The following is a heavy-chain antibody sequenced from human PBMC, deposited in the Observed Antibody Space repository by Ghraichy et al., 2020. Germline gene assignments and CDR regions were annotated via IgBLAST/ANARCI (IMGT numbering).Heavy chain of an antibody. CDR1: GDSVSSNSAA. CDR2: TYFRSKWYN. Sequence: SQTLSLTCAISGDSVSSNSAAWNWIGQSPSRGLEWLGRTYFRSKWYNDYAVSVKSRININPDTSKNHFSLQLNSVTPEDTAVYFCAREGHYDDSSAYYQVDYFDYWGQGTLVTVSS. V-gene: IGHV6-1*01. D-gene: IGHD3-22*01. CDR3: AREGHYDDSSAYYQVDYFDY. J-gene: IGHJ4*02.